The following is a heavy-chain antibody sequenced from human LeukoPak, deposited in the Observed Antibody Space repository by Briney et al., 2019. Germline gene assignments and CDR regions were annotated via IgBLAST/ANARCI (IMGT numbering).Heavy chain of an antibody. V-gene: IGHV3-30*18. CDR1: GFTFSSYG. J-gene: IGHJ3*02. Sequence: GGSLRLSCSASGFTFSSYGMHWVRQAPGKGLAWVAVISYDGSNEYYADTVKGRFTISRDNSKNTLYLQMNSLRAEDTAVYYCAKASGVPWTDYAFDIWGQGTMVTVSS. CDR2: ISYDGSNE. CDR3: AKASGVPWTDYAFDI. D-gene: IGHD1-1*01.